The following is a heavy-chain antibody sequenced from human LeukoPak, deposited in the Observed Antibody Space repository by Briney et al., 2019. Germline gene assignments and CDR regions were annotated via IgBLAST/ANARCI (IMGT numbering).Heavy chain of an antibody. V-gene: IGHV3-48*03. CDR1: GFTVSSNY. CDR2: ISSSGSTI. J-gene: IGHJ6*04. CDR3: AELGITMIGGV. D-gene: IGHD3-10*02. Sequence: HTGGSLRLSCAASGFTVSSNYIAWVRQAPGKGLEWVSYISSSGSTIYYADSVKGRFTISRDNAKNSLYLQMNSLRAEDTAVYYCAELGITMIGGVWGKGTTVTISS.